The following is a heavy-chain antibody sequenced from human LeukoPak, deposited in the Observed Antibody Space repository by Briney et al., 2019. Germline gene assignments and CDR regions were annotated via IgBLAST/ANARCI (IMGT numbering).Heavy chain of an antibody. CDR2: ISGSGEST. J-gene: IGHJ5*02. CDR1: GFIFSSYA. CDR3: AKGWEFRVVIPAAVS. D-gene: IGHD3-3*01. Sequence: PGGSLRLSCEGSGFIFSSYAMTWARQAPGKGLQWVSSISGSGESTYYADSMKGRFTISRDNSKNTLSLQMNSLRAEDTAVYFCAKGWEFRVVIPAAVSWGQGTLVTVSS. V-gene: IGHV3-23*01.